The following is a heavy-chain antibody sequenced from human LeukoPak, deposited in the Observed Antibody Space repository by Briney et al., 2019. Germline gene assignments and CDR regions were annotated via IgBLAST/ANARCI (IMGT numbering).Heavy chain of an antibody. D-gene: IGHD6-6*01. CDR1: GYTFTGYY. Sequence: ASVKVSCKASGYTFTGYYMHWVRQAPGQGLEWMGWINPNSGGTNSAQKFQGRVTMTSDPSITTAYMELNSLRSDDTAVYFCTRSGMEYSSASGLGWFDPWGQGILVTVSS. V-gene: IGHV1-2*02. CDR3: TRSGMEYSSASGLGWFDP. CDR2: INPNSGGT. J-gene: IGHJ5*02.